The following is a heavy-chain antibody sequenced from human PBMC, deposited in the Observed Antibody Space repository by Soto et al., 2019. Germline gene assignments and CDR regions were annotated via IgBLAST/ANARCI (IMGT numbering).Heavy chain of an antibody. CDR3: AKEMKVGTKYYYYGMDV. Sequence: PGGSLRLSCAASGFIFSSYAMGWVRQAPGKGLECVSVISGSGANTYYADAVKGRFTTSRDNSKNTLYLQMNSLRAEDTAIFYCAKEMKVGTKYYYYGMDVWGQGTTVTVSS. CDR1: GFIFSSYA. D-gene: IGHD1-1*01. J-gene: IGHJ6*02. V-gene: IGHV3-23*01. CDR2: ISGSGANT.